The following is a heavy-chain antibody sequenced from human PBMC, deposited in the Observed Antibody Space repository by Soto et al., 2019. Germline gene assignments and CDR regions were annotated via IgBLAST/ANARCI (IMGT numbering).Heavy chain of an antibody. V-gene: IGHV3-23*01. CDR3: AKNHDFWSGYYNRVHFDS. CDR1: GFTCTSYA. D-gene: IGHD3-3*01. Sequence: GGSLRLSCAASGFTCTSYAMSWVRQAPRKGLEWVSGIRGSGGSTYYADSVKGRFTISRDSSKSTLYLQMNSLRAEDTAVYYCAKNHDFWSGYYNRVHFDSWGQGTLVTVSS. CDR2: IRGSGGST. J-gene: IGHJ4*02.